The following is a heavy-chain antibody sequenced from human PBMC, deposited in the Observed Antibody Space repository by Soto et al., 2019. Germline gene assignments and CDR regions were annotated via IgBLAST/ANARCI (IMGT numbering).Heavy chain of an antibody. Sequence: SETLSLTCAVSGGSITSGAYYWTWIRQHPGKGLEWIAYIHYSGRTYYNPSLKSRVTISVDTSNNQFSLKLSSVTAADTAVYYCARYYFDCSGYSNWFDPWGQGTLVTVSS. CDR3: ARYYFDCSGYSNWFDP. CDR2: IHYSGRT. D-gene: IGHD3-22*01. V-gene: IGHV4-31*11. CDR1: GGSITSGAYY. J-gene: IGHJ5*02.